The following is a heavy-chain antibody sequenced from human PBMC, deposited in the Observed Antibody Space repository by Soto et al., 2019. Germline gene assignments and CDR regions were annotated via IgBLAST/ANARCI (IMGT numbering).Heavy chain of an antibody. CDR3: ARDNYDSSQPYAFDI. Sequence: GGSLRLSCAASGFIFSRYSMNWVRQAPGKGLEWVSYLSGRSSSVYYADSVKGRFTISRDNAKNSLYLQMSSLRDEDTAVYYCARDNYDSSQPYAFDIWGQGTMVTVSS. V-gene: IGHV3-48*02. CDR2: LSGRSSSV. CDR1: GFIFSRYS. J-gene: IGHJ3*02. D-gene: IGHD3-22*01.